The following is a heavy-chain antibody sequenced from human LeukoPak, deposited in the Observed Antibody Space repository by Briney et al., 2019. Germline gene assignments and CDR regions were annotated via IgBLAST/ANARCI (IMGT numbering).Heavy chain of an antibody. CDR3: ARDMGRGYLRYSYGPSSWFDP. D-gene: IGHD5-18*01. Sequence: GGSLRLSCAASGFTFISYAMSGVRQAPGKGLEWVSASSGIGGSTYYADSVRGRFTISRDNSKNTLYLQMNSLRAEDTAVYYCARDMGRGYLRYSYGPSSWFDPWGQGTLVTVSS. V-gene: IGHV3-23*01. CDR1: GFTFISYA. CDR2: SSGIGGST. J-gene: IGHJ5*02.